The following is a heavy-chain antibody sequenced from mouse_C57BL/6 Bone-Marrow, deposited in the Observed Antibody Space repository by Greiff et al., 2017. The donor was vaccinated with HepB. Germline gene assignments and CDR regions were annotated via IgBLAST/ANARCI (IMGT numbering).Heavy chain of an antibody. Sequence: QVQLKQPGAELVMPGASVKLSCKASGYTFTSYWMHWVKQRPGQGLEWIGEIDPSDSYTNYNQKFKGKSTLTVDKSSSTAYMQLSSLTSEDSAVYYCARYSWYFDVWGTGTTVTVSS. V-gene: IGHV1-69*01. CDR2: IDPSDSYT. J-gene: IGHJ1*03. CDR1: GYTFTSYW. CDR3: ARYSWYFDV.